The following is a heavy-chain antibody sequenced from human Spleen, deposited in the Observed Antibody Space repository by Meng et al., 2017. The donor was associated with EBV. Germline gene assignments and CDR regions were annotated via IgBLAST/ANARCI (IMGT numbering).Heavy chain of an antibody. CDR1: GGSVRSASYY. D-gene: IGHD3-10*01. V-gene: IGHV4-61*01. Sequence: RASGPWLLKPLETLSRTCTVSGGSVRSASYYWNWIRQPPGKALEWIGYIHYSGNPNYNSSLKRRVTISVDMSKNQFSQRLSSVTAADTAVYYCARLFYYGSGRLKFDFWGQGTLVTVSS. CDR3: ARLFYYGSGRLKFDF. CDR2: IHYSGNP. J-gene: IGHJ4*02.